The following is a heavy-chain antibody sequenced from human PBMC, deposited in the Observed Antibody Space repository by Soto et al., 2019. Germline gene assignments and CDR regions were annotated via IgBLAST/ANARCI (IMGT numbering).Heavy chain of an antibody. Sequence: SETLSLTCTVSGGSISNYYWSWIRQPPGKGLEWIGYIYKSGSTNYNPSLKSRVSISVDTSKNQFSLKVSSVTAADTAVYYCARQVDYNFWSGGYYHYYYMDVWGKGTTVTVSS. CDR1: GGSISNYY. D-gene: IGHD3-3*01. CDR2: IYKSGST. J-gene: IGHJ6*03. CDR3: ARQVDYNFWSGGYYHYYYMDV. V-gene: IGHV4-59*08.